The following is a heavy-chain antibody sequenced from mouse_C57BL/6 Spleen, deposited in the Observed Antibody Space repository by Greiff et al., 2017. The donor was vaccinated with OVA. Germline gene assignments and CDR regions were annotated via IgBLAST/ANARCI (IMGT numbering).Heavy chain of an antibody. CDR1: GFTFSSYA. CDR3: AIDLFYEGGYSYAMDY. D-gene: IGHD2-3*01. CDR2: ISDGGSYT. Sequence: EVKLVESGGGLVKPGGSLKLSCAASGFTFSSYAMSWVRQTPEKRLEWVATISDGGSYTYYPDNVKGRFTISRDNAKNNLYLQMSHLKSEDTAMYSCAIDLFYEGGYSYAMDYWGQGTSVTVSS. J-gene: IGHJ4*01. V-gene: IGHV5-4*01.